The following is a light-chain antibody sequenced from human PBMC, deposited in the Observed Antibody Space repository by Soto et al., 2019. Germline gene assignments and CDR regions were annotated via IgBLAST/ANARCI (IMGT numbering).Light chain of an antibody. CDR3: ATWDDSLNGFYV. J-gene: IGLJ1*01. CDR1: TSNIGSNY. Sequence: QSVLTQPPSASLTPGQGVTISCSGSTSNIGSNYVYWYQQFPGTAPKLLIYRNNQRPSGVPDRFSGSKSGTSASLAISGLRSDDEADYFCATWDDSLNGFYVFGTGTKVTAL. CDR2: RNN. V-gene: IGLV1-47*01.